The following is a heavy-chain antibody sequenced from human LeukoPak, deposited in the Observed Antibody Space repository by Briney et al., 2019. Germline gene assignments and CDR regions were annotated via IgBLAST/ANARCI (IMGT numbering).Heavy chain of an antibody. V-gene: IGHV4-59*08. D-gene: IGHD3-10*01. J-gene: IGHJ4*02. Sequence: SETLSLTCTVSGGSISSHYWSWIRQPPGKGLELIGYIYNSGSTNYNPSLKSRVTISVDTSKNQFSLKLSSVTAADTAVYYCARHFRGFEESAYDFWGQGTLVTVSS. CDR1: GGSISSHY. CDR2: IYNSGST. CDR3: ARHFRGFEESAYDF.